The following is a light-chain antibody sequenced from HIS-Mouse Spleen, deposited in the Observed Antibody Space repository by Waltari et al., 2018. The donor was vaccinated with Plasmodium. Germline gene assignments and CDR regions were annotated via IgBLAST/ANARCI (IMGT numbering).Light chain of an antibody. Sequence: DIQMPQSPPSLSASAGDRVTLTCRASQSISSYLNWYQQKPGKAPKLLIYAASSLQSGVPSRFSGSGSGTDFTLTISSLQPEDFATYYCQQSYSTPWTFGQGTKVEIK. CDR2: AAS. J-gene: IGKJ1*01. V-gene: IGKV1-39*01. CDR3: QQSYSTPWT. CDR1: QSISSY.